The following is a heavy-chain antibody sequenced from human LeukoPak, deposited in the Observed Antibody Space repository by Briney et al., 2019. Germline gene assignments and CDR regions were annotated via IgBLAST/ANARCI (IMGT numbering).Heavy chain of an antibody. Sequence: SETLSLTCTVSGGSISSGGYYWSWIRQPPGKGLEWIGYIYHSGSTYYNPSLKSRVTISVDRSKNQFSLKLSSVTAADTAVYYCARDHRTYYDFWSGSHWYFDLWGRGTLVTVSS. J-gene: IGHJ2*01. CDR1: GGSISSGGYY. D-gene: IGHD3-3*01. CDR2: IYHSGST. CDR3: ARDHRTYYDFWSGSHWYFDL. V-gene: IGHV4-30-2*01.